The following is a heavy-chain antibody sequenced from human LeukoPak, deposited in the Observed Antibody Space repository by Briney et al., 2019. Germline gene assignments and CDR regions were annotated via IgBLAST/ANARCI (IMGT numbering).Heavy chain of an antibody. J-gene: IGHJ6*03. CDR3: ASGPLRSRSWSHMDV. D-gene: IGHD4-17*01. CDR2: INPNSGGT. V-gene: IGHV1-2*02. Sequence: ASVKVSCKASGYTFTGYYMHWVRQAPGQGLEWMGWINPNSGGTNYAQKFQGRVTMTRDTSISTAYMELSRLRSDDTAVYYCASGPLRSRSWSHMDVWGKGTTVTVSS. CDR1: GYTFTGYY.